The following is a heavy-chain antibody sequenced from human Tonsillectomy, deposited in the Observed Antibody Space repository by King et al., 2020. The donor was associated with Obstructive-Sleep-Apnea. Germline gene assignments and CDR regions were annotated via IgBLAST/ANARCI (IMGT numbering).Heavy chain of an antibody. V-gene: IGHV3-33*01. J-gene: IGHJ4*02. CDR3: AAGIVEEYFDY. CDR2: IWYVSNK. CDR1: GFSFSNYG. D-gene: IGHD1-26*01. Sequence: VQLAESGGGVVQPGRSLRLSCAASGFSFSNYGMHWVRQAPGKGLEWVAAIWYVSNKYYADSVKGRFTISRDNSKNTLYLQLNSLLAEDTSVYYCAAGIVEEYFDYWGQGTLVTVSS.